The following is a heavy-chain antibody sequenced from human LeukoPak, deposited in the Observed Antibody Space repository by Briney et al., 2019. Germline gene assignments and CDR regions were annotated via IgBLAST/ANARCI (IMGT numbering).Heavy chain of an antibody. V-gene: IGHV4-4*07. CDR1: GGSISGYY. CDR2: VYTSGST. J-gene: IGHJ4*02. Sequence: SETLSLTCSVSGGSISGYYWTWIRQPAGKGLEWIGRVYTSGSTHYNPSLKTRLTMSVDTSKNQFSLKLSSVTAADTAVYYCARGEYQLPLFDYWGQGTLVTVSS. CDR3: ARGEYQLPLFDY. D-gene: IGHD2-2*01.